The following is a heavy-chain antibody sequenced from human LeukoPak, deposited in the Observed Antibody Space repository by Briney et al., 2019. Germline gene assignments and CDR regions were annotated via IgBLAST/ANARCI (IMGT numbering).Heavy chain of an antibody. CDR3: ARDNSVGDIAWWFDP. CDR2: INPSGSST. CDR1: GYTFTSHY. V-gene: IGHV1-46*01. Sequence: ASVKVSCKASGYTFTSHYMHWVRQAPGQGLEWMGLINPSGSSTLYAQKFQGRVTMTRDMSTTTDYMELSSLRSEDTAVYYCARDNSVGDIAWWFDPWGQGTLVSVSS. D-gene: IGHD3-16*02. J-gene: IGHJ5*02.